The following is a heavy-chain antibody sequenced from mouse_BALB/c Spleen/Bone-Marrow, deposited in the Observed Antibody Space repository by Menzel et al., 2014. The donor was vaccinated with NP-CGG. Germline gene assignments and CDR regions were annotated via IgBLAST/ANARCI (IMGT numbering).Heavy chain of an antibody. V-gene: IGHV7-3*02. CDR1: GFTFTDYY. CDR3: ARDKGRVFFDY. CDR2: IRNKANGYTT. J-gene: IGHJ2*01. Sequence: EVMLVESGGGLVQPGGSLRLFCATSGFTFTDYYMNWVRQPPGKALEWLGFIRNKANGYTTEYSASVKSRFTISRDNSQNILYLQMNTLQADDSATYYCARDKGRVFFDYWGQGTTLTVSS.